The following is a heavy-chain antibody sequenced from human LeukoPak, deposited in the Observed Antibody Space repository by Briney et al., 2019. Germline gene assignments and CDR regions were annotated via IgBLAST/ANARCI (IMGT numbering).Heavy chain of an antibody. CDR2: SSSYI. D-gene: IGHD3-22*01. CDR3: AVRGRDYYYDSSGYSDY. V-gene: IGHV3-21*01. J-gene: IGHJ4*02. Sequence: SSSYIYYAASVKGRFTISRDNAKNSLYLQMNSLRAEDTAVYYCAVRGRDYYYDSSGYSDYWGQGTLVTVSS.